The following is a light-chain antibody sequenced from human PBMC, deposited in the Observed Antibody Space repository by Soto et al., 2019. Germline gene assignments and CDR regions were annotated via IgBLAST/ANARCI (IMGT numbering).Light chain of an antibody. V-gene: IGLV3-21*02. CDR1: NIGSKS. CDR2: DDS. CDR3: CSYAGSSTWV. J-gene: IGLJ1*01. Sequence: SYELTQPPSVSVAPGQTARVTCGGDNIGSKSVYWYQQKPGQAPVLVVYDDSDRPSGIPERFSGSNSGNTATLTISGLQAEDEADYYCCSYAGSSTWVFGTGTKLTVL.